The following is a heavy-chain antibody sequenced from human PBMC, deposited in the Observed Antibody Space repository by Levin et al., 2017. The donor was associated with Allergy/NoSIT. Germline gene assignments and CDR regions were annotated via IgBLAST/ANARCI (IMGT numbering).Heavy chain of an antibody. CDR1: GFTFNNAW. D-gene: IGHD2-15*01. J-gene: IGHJ4*02. CDR2: IKSNADGGTT. Sequence: PGGSLRLSCAASGFTFNNAWMSWVRQAPGKGLEWVGRIKSNADGGTTDYAAPVKGRFTISRDDSKNTLYLQMNSLKTEDTAVYYCASPPAYCSGGDCYGGGYYFDYWGQGTLVTVSS. V-gene: IGHV3-15*01. CDR3: ASPPAYCSGGDCYGGGYYFDY.